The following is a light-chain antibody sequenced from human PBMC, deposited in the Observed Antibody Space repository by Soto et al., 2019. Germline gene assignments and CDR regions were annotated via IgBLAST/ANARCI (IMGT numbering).Light chain of an antibody. Sequence: EIVMTQSPATLSVSPGERATLSCRASQSVSSNLAWYQQKPGQAPRLLIYGASTRATGIPARFSGSGCGTEFTLTISSLQSEDFAVYYCQQYNNWLRTFGQGTKVEIK. V-gene: IGKV3-15*01. CDR3: QQYNNWLRT. J-gene: IGKJ1*01. CDR1: QSVSSN. CDR2: GAS.